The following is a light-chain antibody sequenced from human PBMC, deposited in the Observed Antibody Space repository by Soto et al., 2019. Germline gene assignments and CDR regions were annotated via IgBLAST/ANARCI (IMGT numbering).Light chain of an antibody. J-gene: IGKJ5*01. CDR1: QSVNSM. V-gene: IGKV3-15*01. Sequence: EIVITQSRATLSVSLRDRAVLSCRARQSVNSMLAWYQQKPGQAPRLLIYGASTRATGIPARFSGSGSGTEFTLTISSLQSEDFAVYYCQQYHNWPPITFGQGARLEI. CDR2: GAS. CDR3: QQYHNWPPIT.